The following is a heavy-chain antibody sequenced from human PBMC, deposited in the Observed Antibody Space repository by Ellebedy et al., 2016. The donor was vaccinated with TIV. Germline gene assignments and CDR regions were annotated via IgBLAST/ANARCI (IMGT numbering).Heavy chain of an antibody. CDR3: ARGTDYSNSGGDYYYYMDV. CDR2: ISYDGSNK. Sequence: GESLKISXAASGFTFSSYAMHWVRQAPGKGLEWVAVISYDGSNKYYADSVKGRFTISRDNSKNTLYLQMNSLRAEDTAVYYCARGTDYSNSGGDYYYYMDVWGKGTTVTVSS. V-gene: IGHV3-30-3*01. D-gene: IGHD6-6*01. CDR1: GFTFSSYA. J-gene: IGHJ6*03.